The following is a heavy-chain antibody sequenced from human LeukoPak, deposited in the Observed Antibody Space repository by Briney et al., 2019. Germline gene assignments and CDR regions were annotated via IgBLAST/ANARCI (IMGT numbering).Heavy chain of an antibody. Sequence: ASVKVSCKASGYTFTGYYMHWVRQAPGQGLEWMGWINPNSGGTNYAQKFQGRVTMTRDTSISTAYMELSRLRSDDTAVYYCARDRVXXXRXVIKWFDPWGQGTLVTVX. CDR3: ARDRVXXXRXVIKWFDP. V-gene: IGHV1-2*02. D-gene: IGHD3-10*01. J-gene: IGHJ5*02. CDR1: GYTFTGYY. CDR2: INPNSGGT.